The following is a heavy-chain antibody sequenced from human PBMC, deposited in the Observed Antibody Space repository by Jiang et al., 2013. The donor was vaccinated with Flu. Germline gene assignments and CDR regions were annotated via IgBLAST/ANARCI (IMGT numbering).Heavy chain of an antibody. J-gene: IGHJ3*02. Sequence: EVKKPGLSEVLQGSGFSFSYYAMHWVRQAPGQGLEWMGWIVAGYGDTQYSQRFQGRLTFTVDTSANTAYMDLSGLTSEDTAVYYCVREVAPKAAPDTGGFDIWGQGTMVAAS. CDR1: GFSFSYYA. D-gene: IGHD6-13*01. V-gene: IGHV1-3*01. CDR2: IVAGYGDT. CDR3: VREVAPKAAPDTGGFDI.